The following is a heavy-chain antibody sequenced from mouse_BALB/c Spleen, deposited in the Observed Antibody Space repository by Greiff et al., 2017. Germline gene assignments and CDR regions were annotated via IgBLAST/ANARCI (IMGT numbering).Heavy chain of an antibody. CDR3: ARSDSGRHYLDY. J-gene: IGHJ2*01. V-gene: IGHV1-87*01. D-gene: IGHD6-1*01. CDR2: IYPGDGDT. CDR1: GYPFPSYW. Sequence: VQLQQSGAELARPGASVKLSCKASGYPFPSYWMQWVKQRPGQGLEWIGAIYPGDGDTRYTQKFKGKATLTADKSSSTAYMQLSSLASEDSAVYYCARSDSGRHYLDYWGQGTTLTVSS.